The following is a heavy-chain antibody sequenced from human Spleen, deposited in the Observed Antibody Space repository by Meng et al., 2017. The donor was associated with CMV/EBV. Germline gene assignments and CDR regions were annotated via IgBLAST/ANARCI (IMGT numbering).Heavy chain of an antibody. V-gene: IGHV1-69*10. CDR3: ARGPYTGSYEHLND. J-gene: IGHJ4*02. D-gene: IGHD1-26*01. Sequence: KTSGVTCSRDAISWVRQAPGQGLEWMGGIIPFLGRADYTEKFQGRLTITGDNPTSAVYMELRSLRSDDTAVYYCARGPYTGSYEHLNDWGQGTLVTVSS. CDR2: IIPFLGRA. CDR1: GVTCSRDA.